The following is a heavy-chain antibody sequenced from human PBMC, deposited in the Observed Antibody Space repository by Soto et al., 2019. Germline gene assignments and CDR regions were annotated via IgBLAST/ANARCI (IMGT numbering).Heavy chain of an antibody. D-gene: IGHD4-17*01. CDR2: IYYSGST. Sequence: PSETLSLTCTVSGGSISSSSYYWVWIRHPPGKGLEWIGSIYYSGSTYYNPSLKSRVTISVDTSKNQFSLKLSSVTAADTAVYYCARHSTVTYYYYGMDVWGQGTTVTVSS. V-gene: IGHV4-39*01. CDR3: ARHSTVTYYYYGMDV. J-gene: IGHJ6*02. CDR1: GGSISSSSYY.